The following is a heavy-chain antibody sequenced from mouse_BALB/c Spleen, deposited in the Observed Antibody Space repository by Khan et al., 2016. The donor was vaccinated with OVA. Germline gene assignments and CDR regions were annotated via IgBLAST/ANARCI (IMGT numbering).Heavy chain of an antibody. J-gene: IGHJ1*01. Sequence: EVELVESGGGLVQPGGSLTLSCAASGFTFSGSGMSWVRQTPDKRLELVATINSNGGTSYYPDSVKGRFTISRDNAKNTLHLQMSSLKAEDTAMSYCTRISYRYDEGYWFFDVWGAGTTVTVSS. CDR1: GFTFSGSG. D-gene: IGHD2-14*01. CDR2: INSNGGTS. V-gene: IGHV5-6-3*01. CDR3: TRISYRYDEGYWFFDV.